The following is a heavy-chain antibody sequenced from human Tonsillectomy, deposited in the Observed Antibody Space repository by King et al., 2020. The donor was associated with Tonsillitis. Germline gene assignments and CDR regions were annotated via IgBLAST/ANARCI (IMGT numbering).Heavy chain of an antibody. J-gene: IGHJ3*02. Sequence: QLVQSGAEVKKPGSSAKVSCKASVGTFSSYFLSWVRQAPGQGLDWMVRIIPILGIANYAQKFEGRVTITADRSSTTAYMELSSLRFEDTAVYYCAREATMEAAGAFDIWGQGTMVTVSS. V-gene: IGHV1-69*09. CDR2: IIPILGIA. CDR3: AREATMEAAGAFDI. D-gene: IGHD5-12*01. CDR1: VGTFSSYF.